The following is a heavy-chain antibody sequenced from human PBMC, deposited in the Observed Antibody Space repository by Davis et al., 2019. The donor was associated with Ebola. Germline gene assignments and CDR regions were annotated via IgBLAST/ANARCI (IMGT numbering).Heavy chain of an antibody. CDR1: AFTFSNYW. CDR3: ARDGGWFGELYYFDY. D-gene: IGHD3-10*01. J-gene: IGHJ4*02. V-gene: IGHV3-74*01. CDR2: INSDGTFT. Sequence: PGGSLRLSSAASAFTFSNYWMYWVRQAPGEGLMCVSRINSDGTFTTYADSVKGRFTISRDNAKNSLYLQMNSLRAEDTAVYYCARDGGWFGELYYFDYWGQGTLVTVSS.